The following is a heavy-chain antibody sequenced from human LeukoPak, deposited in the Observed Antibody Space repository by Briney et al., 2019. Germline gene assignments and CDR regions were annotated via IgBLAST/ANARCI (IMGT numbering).Heavy chain of an antibody. CDR1: GFTFSSYG. CDR2: ISSSSSYI. Sequence: GGSLRLSCAASGFTFSSYGMSWVRQAPGKGLEWVSSISSSSSYIYYADSVKGRFTISRDNAKNSLYLQMNSLRAEDTAVYYCARVRRGYSGYAFDYWGQGTLVTVSS. J-gene: IGHJ4*02. V-gene: IGHV3-21*01. D-gene: IGHD5-12*01. CDR3: ARVRRGYSGYAFDY.